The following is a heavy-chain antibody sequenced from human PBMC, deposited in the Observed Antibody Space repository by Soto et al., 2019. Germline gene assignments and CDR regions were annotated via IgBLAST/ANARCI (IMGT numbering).Heavy chain of an antibody. CDR2: IYYSGST. CDR1: GGSVSGGSYY. J-gene: IGHJ5*02. V-gene: IGHV4-31*03. D-gene: IGHD3-9*01. CDR3: AREELRYFDWLSPYNWFDP. Sequence: SETLSLTCTVSGGSVSGGSYYWGWIRQHPGKGLEWIGYIYYSGSTYYNPSLKSRVTISVDTSKNQFSLKLSSVTAADTAVYYCAREELRYFDWLSPYNWFDPWGQGTLVTVSS.